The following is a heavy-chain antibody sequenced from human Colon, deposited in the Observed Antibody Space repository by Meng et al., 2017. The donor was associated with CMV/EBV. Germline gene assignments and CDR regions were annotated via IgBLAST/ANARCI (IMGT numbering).Heavy chain of an antibody. Sequence: SCMASAYTFIRCGFNSVRRPPGEGLVWMGWIITFNSSNYYAQTFQDRVTMSTDTSTNTAYLELRALNADDTAIYFCARAVDGGRSDPWGQGTLVTVSS. V-gene: IGHV1-18*01. CDR3: ARAVDGGRSDP. J-gene: IGHJ5*02. D-gene: IGHD3-16*01. CDR2: IITFNSSN. CDR1: AYTFIRCG.